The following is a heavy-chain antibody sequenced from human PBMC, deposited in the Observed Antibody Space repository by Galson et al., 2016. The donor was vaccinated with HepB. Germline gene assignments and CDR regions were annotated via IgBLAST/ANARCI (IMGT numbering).Heavy chain of an antibody. CDR2: ISGSGGST. D-gene: IGHD3-16*02. CDR1: GFTFSSYA. J-gene: IGHJ5*02. CDR3: AKSPGMITFGGMIVIPVHWFDP. Sequence: SLRLSCAASGFTFSSYAMSWVRQAPGKGLEWVSSISGSGGSTYYADSVKGRFTISRDNSKNTLYLQMNSLRAEDTAVYYCAKSPGMITFGGMIVIPVHWFDPWGQGTLVTVSS. V-gene: IGHV3-23*01.